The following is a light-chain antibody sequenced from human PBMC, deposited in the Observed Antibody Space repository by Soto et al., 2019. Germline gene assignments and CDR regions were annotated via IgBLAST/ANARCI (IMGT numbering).Light chain of an antibody. V-gene: IGKV1-39*01. CDR2: AAS. CDR3: QQSYNTPRT. J-gene: IGKJ1*01. Sequence: DIPMTQSPPSLSASVGNRVTITCRASQSIDSFLNWYQLKPGKAPKLLIYAASSLQSGVPSRFSGSGSGTDFTLTISSLQPEDFATYYCQQSYNTPRTFGQGTKVEIK. CDR1: QSIDSF.